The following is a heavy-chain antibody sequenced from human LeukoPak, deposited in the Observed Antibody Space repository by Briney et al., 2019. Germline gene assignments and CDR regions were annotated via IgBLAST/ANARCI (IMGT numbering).Heavy chain of an antibody. CDR2: ISWDGGST. V-gene: IGHV3-43D*03. CDR1: GFTFDDYA. J-gene: IGHJ4*02. CDR3: AKDMSFGGSSSSTGFDY. D-gene: IGHD6-6*01. Sequence: GGSLRLSCAASGFTFDDYAMHWVRQAPGKGLEWVSLISWDGGSTYYADSVKGRFTISRDNSKNSLYLQVNSLRAEDTALYYCAKDMSFGGSSSSTGFDYWGQGTLVTVSS.